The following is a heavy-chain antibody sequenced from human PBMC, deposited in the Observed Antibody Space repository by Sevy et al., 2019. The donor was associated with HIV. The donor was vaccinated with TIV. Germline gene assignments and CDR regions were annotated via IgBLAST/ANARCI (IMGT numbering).Heavy chain of an antibody. CDR3: ASPTYYYDSSGPGFGAFDI. V-gene: IGHV1-69*13. D-gene: IGHD3-22*01. J-gene: IGHJ3*02. CDR1: GGTFSSYA. CDR2: IIPIFGTA. Sequence: ASVKVSCKASGGTFSSYAINWVRQAPGQGLEWMGGIIPIFGTANYAQKFQGRVTITADESTSTAYMELSSLRSEDTAVYYCASPTYYYDSSGPGFGAFDIWGQGTMVTVSS.